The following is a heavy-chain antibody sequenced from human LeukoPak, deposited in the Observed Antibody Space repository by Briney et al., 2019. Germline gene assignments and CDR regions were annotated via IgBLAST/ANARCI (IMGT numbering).Heavy chain of an antibody. CDR1: GFTFSSYE. Sequence: LSGGSLRLSCAASGFTFSSYEMNWVRQAPGKGLEWISYISSSGSSIQHADSVKGRFTISRDNAKNSLYLQMNSPRAEDTAVYYCATKVAGTSHFSYWGQGTLVTVSS. J-gene: IGHJ4*02. CDR2: ISSSGSSI. D-gene: IGHD6-19*01. V-gene: IGHV3-48*03. CDR3: ATKVAGTSHFSY.